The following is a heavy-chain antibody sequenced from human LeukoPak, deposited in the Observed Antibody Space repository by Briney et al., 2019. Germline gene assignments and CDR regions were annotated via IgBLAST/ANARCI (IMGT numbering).Heavy chain of an antibody. D-gene: IGHD1-14*01. CDR1: RFSFSAYP. CDR3: ARGYTSGRSDDIDY. V-gene: IGHV3-23*01. Sequence: GGSLRLSCEASRFSFSAYPMGWVRRAPGKGLEWVSGISASGDVTFHADPVKGRFTISRDNSKNTLFVQMNSVRAEDTAVYYCARGYTSGRSDDIDYWGQGALVTVSS. CDR2: ISASGDVT. J-gene: IGHJ4*02.